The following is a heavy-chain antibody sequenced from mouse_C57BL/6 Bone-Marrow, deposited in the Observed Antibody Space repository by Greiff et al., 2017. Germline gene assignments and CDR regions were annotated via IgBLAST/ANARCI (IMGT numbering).Heavy chain of an antibody. D-gene: IGHD1-2*01. V-gene: IGHV1-63*01. Sequence: VQLQQPGAELVRPGTSVKMSCKASGYTFTNYWIGWAKQRPGHGLEWIGDIYPGGGYTNYNEKFKGKATLTADKSSSTAYMQFSSLTSEDSAIYYCARYYGHWYFDGWGTGTTVTVSS. CDR3: ARYYGHWYFDG. CDR1: GYTFTNYW. J-gene: IGHJ1*03. CDR2: IYPGGGYT.